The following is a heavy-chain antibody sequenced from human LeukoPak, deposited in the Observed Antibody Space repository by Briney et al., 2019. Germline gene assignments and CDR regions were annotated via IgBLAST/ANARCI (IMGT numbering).Heavy chain of an antibody. CDR2: IYHSGST. D-gene: IGHD5-24*01. J-gene: IGHJ3*02. Sequence: SETLSLTCTVSGYSISSGYYWGWIRQPPGKGLEWIGSIYHSGSTYYNPSLKSRVTISVDTSKNQFSLKLSSVTAADTAVYYCARVEMATNKEGAFDIWGQGTMVTVSS. CDR3: ARVEMATNKEGAFDI. V-gene: IGHV4-38-2*02. CDR1: GYSISSGYY.